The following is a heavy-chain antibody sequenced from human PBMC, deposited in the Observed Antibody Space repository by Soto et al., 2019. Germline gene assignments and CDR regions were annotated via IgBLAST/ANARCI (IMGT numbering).Heavy chain of an antibody. CDR3: ATHVGPAAAGLVLGF. CDR1: GFTFSSRW. D-gene: IGHD3-10*01. J-gene: IGHJ4*02. Sequence: EVQLVESGGGLVQPGGSLRLSCEASGFTFSSRWMTWVRQGPGKGLEWVANIKQDEHGKDYVDSVKGRFTISRDNAKNSLYLQMTSLRAEDTAVYSGATHVGPAAAGLVLGFWGQGTLVTVSS. V-gene: IGHV3-7*02. CDR2: IKQDEHGK.